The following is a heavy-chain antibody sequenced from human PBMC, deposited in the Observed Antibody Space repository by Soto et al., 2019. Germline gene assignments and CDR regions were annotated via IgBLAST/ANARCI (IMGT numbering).Heavy chain of an antibody. D-gene: IGHD3-10*01. J-gene: IGHJ4*02. V-gene: IGHV3-53*01. CDR1: GFTVSNNY. CDR2: IYSGGYT. CDR3: AKHPGGGGY. Sequence: EVQLVESGGGLIQPGGSLRLSCAVSGFTVSNNYMSWVRQAPGKGLEGVSVIYSGGYTAYGDSVKGRFTISRDNSKNTLFLQTKSAGAAHSAVFSGAKHPGGGGYWGQGTLVTVSS.